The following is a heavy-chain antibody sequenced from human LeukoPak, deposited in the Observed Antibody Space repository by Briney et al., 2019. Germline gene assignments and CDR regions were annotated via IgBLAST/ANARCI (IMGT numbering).Heavy chain of an antibody. CDR3: ARDQGPHYHDSNGYLGYFDV. J-gene: IGHJ2*01. D-gene: IGHD3-22*01. CDR2: ISYDGSNK. CDR1: GFTFSSYG. V-gene: IGHV3-30*19. Sequence: QSGGSLRLSCAASGFTFSSYGMHWVRQAPGKGLEWVLLISYDGSNKYYADSVKGRFTISRDNSKNTVYLQMNSLRVEDTAMYYCARDQGPHYHDSNGYLGYFDVWGRGTLVTVSS.